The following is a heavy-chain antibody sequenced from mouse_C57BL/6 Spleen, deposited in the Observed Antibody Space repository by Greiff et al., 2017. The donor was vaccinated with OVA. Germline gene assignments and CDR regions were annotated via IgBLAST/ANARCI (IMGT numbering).Heavy chain of an antibody. V-gene: IGHV1-72*01. D-gene: IGHD1-2*01. J-gene: IGHJ2*01. CDR1: GYTFTSYW. Sequence: QVQLQQPGAELVTPGASVKLSCKASGYTFTSYWMHWVKQRPGRGLEWIGRIDPNSGGTKYNEKFKSKATLTVDTPSSTAYMQLSSLTSEESAVYYYATTPLLRPGVYFDYWGQGTTLTVSS. CDR3: ATTPLLRPGVYFDY. CDR2: IDPNSGGT.